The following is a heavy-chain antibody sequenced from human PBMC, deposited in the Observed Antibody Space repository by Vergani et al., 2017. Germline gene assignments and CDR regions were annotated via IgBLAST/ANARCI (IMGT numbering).Heavy chain of an antibody. CDR2: ISYDGSNK. Sequence: QVQLVESGGGVVQPGRSLRLSCAASGFTFSSYGMHWVRQAPGKGLGWVAVISYDGSNKYYADSVKGRFTISRDNSKNTLYLQMNSLRAEDTAVYYCAKDQDSSSWYEYYYYGMDVWGQGTTVTVSS. CDR1: GFTFSSYG. CDR3: AKDQDSSSWYEYYYYGMDV. D-gene: IGHD6-13*01. V-gene: IGHV3-30*18. J-gene: IGHJ6*02.